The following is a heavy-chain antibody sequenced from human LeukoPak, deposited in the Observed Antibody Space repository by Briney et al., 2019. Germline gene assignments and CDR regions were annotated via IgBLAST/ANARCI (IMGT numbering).Heavy chain of an antibody. CDR1: GVSLSSHG. V-gene: IGHV3-33*01. CDR2: IWSDGNSQ. J-gene: IGHJ4*02. Sequence: GRSLRLSCVASGVSLSSHGMHWFRQAPGKGLEWITYIWSDGNSQFYADSMKGRFTVSRDNSKNTVYLQINSLRVEDTAVYYCARDRGNDYFDSWGQGTLVIVFS. CDR3: ARDRGNDYFDS.